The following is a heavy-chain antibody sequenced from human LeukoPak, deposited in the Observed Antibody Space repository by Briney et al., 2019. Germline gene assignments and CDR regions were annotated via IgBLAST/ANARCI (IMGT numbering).Heavy chain of an antibody. V-gene: IGHV1-69*13. D-gene: IGHD2-15*01. J-gene: IGHJ6*03. CDR2: TIPIFGTA. CDR3: ARGATRISGYYYYYMDV. CDR1: GGTFSSYA. Sequence: SVKVSCKASGGTFSSYAISWVRQAPGQGLEWMGGTIPIFGTANYAQKFQGRVTITADESTSTAYMELSSLRSEDTAVYYCARGATRISGYYYYYMDVWGKGTTVTVSS.